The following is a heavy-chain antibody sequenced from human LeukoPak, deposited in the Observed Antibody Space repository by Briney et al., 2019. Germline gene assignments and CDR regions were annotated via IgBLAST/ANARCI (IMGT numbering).Heavy chain of an antibody. Sequence: GGSLRLSCAASGFAVSSNYMTWVRQAPGKGLEWVSSIYSDGGAYHADSVKGRFTISRDNSKNTLYLQMNNLRAEDTAVYYCARDQALGALDYWGQGTLVTVSS. CDR1: GFAVSSNY. CDR2: IYSDGGA. CDR3: ARDQALGALDY. D-gene: IGHD1-26*01. V-gene: IGHV3-53*01. J-gene: IGHJ4*02.